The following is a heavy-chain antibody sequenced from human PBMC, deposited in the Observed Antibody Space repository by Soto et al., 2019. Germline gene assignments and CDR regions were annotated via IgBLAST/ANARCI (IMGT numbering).Heavy chain of an antibody. CDR1: GGSFSGYY. J-gene: IGHJ5*02. CDR3: ARPGQQAARLNWFDP. CDR2: INHSGST. V-gene: IGHV4-34*01. D-gene: IGHD6-6*01. Sequence: QVQLQQWGAGLLKPSETLSLTCAVYGGSFSGYYWSWIRQPPGKGLEWIGEINHSGSTNYNPSLKSRVTISVDTSKNQFSLKLSSVTAADTAVYYCARPGQQAARLNWFDPWGQGTLVTVSS.